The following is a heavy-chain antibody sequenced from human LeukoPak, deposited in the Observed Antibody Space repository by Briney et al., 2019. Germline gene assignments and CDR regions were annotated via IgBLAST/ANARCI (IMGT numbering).Heavy chain of an antibody. CDR1: GFSFNTYG. V-gene: IGHV3-33*01. CDR3: ARVRYCSSTSCYAWFDY. Sequence: GRSLRLSCAASGFSFNTYGMHWVRQAPGKGLEWVAVIWYDGSNKYYADSVKGRFTISRDNSKNTLYLQMNGLRAEDTAVYYCARVRYCSSTSCYAWFDYWGQGTLVTVSS. D-gene: IGHD2-2*01. J-gene: IGHJ4*02. CDR2: IWYDGSNK.